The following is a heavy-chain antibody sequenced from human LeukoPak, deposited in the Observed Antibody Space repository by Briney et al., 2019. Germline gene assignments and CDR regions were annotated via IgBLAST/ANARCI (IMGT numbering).Heavy chain of an antibody. Sequence: GGSLRLSCAASGFTFDNYNMNWVRQAPGKGLEWVSSISRSSSYIYYAGSVKGRFTISRDNAKNSLYLQMNSLRAEDTAVYYCARETQYCSSTSLGLECTNNWFDPWGQGTLVTVSS. J-gene: IGHJ5*02. CDR2: ISRSSSYI. CDR1: GFTFDNYN. CDR3: ARETQYCSSTSLGLECTNNWFDP. D-gene: IGHD2-2*01. V-gene: IGHV3-21*01.